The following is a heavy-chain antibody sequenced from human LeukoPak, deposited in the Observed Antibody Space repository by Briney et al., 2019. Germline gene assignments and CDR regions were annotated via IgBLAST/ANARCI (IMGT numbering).Heavy chain of an antibody. CDR3: ARVFARGGEISGSYYYY. CDR1: GGTFSSYA. J-gene: IGHJ4*02. Sequence: SVKVSCKASGGTFSSYAISWVRQAPGQGLEWMGGIIPMFGTANYAQKFQGRVTITTEESTSTASMALSSLGSEDTAMYYCARVFARGGEISGSYYYYWGQGTLVTVSS. CDR2: IIPMFGTA. D-gene: IGHD1-26*01. V-gene: IGHV1-69*05.